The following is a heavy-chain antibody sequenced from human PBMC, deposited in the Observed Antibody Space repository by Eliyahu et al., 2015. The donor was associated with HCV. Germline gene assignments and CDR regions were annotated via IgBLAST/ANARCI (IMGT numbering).Heavy chain of an antibody. V-gene: IGHV3-30*18. Sequence: QMQLVESGGGVVHPGRSLRLSCAASGFXFSTFGFHWVRQAPGKGLGWVAVISHDGSKKYYADSVKGRFTISRDNAEKTVFMQMNSLSTEDTGVYHCAKDDGGLDNWNYNQVIHLWGHGTLVTVSS. CDR1: GFXFSTFG. J-gene: IGHJ5*02. D-gene: IGHD1-7*01. CDR2: ISHDGSKK. CDR3: AKDDGGLDNWNYNQVIHL.